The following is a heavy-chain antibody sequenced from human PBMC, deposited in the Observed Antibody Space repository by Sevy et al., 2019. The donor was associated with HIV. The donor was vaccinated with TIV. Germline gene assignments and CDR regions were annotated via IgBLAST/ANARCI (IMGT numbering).Heavy chain of an antibody. CDR2: IWYDGTEI. D-gene: IGHD3-10*01. J-gene: IGHJ3*02. CDR3: ARPYGSGSWEAFDI. Sequence: GGSLRLSCSASGFIFSNYGMHWVRQAPGKGLEWVAVIWYDGTEIYYADSVKGRFTISRDNSENTLYLQMHSLRAEDTAVYYCARPYGSGSWEAFDIWGQGTMVTVSS. CDR1: GFIFSNYG. V-gene: IGHV3-33*01.